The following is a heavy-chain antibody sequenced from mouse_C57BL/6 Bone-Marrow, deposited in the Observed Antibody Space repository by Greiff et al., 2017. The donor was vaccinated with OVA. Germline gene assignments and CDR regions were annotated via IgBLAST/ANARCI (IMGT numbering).Heavy chain of an antibody. CDR2: ISYDGSN. CDR1: GYSITSGYY. Sequence: EVQLQESGPGLVKPSQSLSLTCSVTGYSITSGYYWNWIRQFPGNKLEWMGYISYDGSNNYNPSLKNRISIPRDTSKNQFFLKLNSVTTEYTATYYCARRDYGDYFDYWGQGTTLTVSS. V-gene: IGHV3-6*01. J-gene: IGHJ2*01. D-gene: IGHD1-1*01. CDR3: ARRDYGDYFDY.